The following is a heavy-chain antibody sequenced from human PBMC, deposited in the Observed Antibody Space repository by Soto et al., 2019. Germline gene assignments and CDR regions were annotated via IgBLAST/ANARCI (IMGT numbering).Heavy chain of an antibody. CDR1: GFTFSHYY. J-gene: IGHJ4*02. D-gene: IGHD2-21*02. CDR2: ISGTSNYT. Sequence: QVHLVESGGALVNPVGSLRLSCAASGFTFSHYYMTWIRQAPGKRLEWVSHISGTSNYTNNADSVEGRFTISRDTAQNSLYLQMNGLRAEDTAIYDCARDDGYCSGDWYALWGRGTLVIVSS. V-gene: IGHV3-11*06. CDR3: ARDDGYCSGDWYAL.